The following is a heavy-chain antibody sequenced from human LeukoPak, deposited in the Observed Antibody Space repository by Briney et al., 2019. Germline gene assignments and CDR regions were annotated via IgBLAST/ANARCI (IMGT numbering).Heavy chain of an antibody. D-gene: IGHD6-19*01. CDR3: ARGGSSGWRTPNDDY. CDR1: GYTFTGSY. J-gene: IGHJ4*02. Sequence: ASVKVSCKASGYTFTGSYMHWVRQAPGQGLEWMGWINPNSGVSNYAQKFRGRVTMTRDTSISTAYMELSRLTSDDTAVYYCARGGSSGWRTPNDDYWGQGTLVTVSS. V-gene: IGHV1-2*02. CDR2: INPNSGVS.